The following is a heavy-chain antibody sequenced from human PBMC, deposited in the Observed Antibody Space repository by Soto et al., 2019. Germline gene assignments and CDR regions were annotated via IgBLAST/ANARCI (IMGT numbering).Heavy chain of an antibody. J-gene: IGHJ4*02. CDR3: ARGARIAARPDSLDY. D-gene: IGHD6-6*01. CDR2: IGTAGDT. V-gene: IGHV3-13*01. CDR1: GFTFSSYD. Sequence: GGSLRLSCAASGFTFSSYDIHWVRQATGKGLEWVSAIGTAGDTYYPGSVKGRFTISRENAKNSLYLQMNSLRAGDTAVYYCARGARIAARPDSLDYWGQGSLVTVSS.